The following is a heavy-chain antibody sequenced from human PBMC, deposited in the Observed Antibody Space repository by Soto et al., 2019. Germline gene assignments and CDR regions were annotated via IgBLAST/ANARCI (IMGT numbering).Heavy chain of an antibody. D-gene: IGHD2-2*01. CDR1: GYTFTGYY. V-gene: IGHV1-2*04. CDR2: INPNSGGT. CDR3: ARGVRDCISTSCQRYYYYYQMAV. J-gene: IGHJ6*03. Sequence: ASVKVSCKASGYTFTGYYMHWVRQAPGQGLEWMGWINPNSGGTNYAQKFQGWVTMTRDTSISTAYMELSRLRSDDTAVYYCARGVRDCISTSCQRYYYYYQMAVWAKGTTVTVSS.